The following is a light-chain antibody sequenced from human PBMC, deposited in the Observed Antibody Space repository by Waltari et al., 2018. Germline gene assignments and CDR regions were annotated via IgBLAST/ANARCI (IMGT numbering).Light chain of an antibody. V-gene: IGLV1-40*01. CDR1: SPNLGACLD. J-gene: IGLJ3*02. CDR3: QSYDRSLSGSV. CDR2: SDT. Sequence: QSVLTQPPSVPGAPGPRVTIPCPGSSPNLGACLDAAWSPHFPGAGPELRLYSDTHRPSGVPDRFSGSKSGTSASLAVTGLQADDEADYYCQSYDRSLSGSVFGGGTKLTVL.